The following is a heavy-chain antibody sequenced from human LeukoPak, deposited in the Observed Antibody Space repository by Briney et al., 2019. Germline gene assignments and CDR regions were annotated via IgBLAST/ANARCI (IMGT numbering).Heavy chain of an antibody. Sequence: PGGSLRLSCAASGFTFSTYGMHWVRQAPGKGLEWVAFIRYDGSNKYYADSVKGRFTISRDNSKNTLFVQMSSLRAEDTAVYYCANRAYDSSGYYYGNFDYWGQGTLVTVSS. D-gene: IGHD3-22*01. CDR3: ANRAYDSSGYYYGNFDY. CDR1: GFTFSTYG. J-gene: IGHJ4*02. CDR2: IRYDGSNK. V-gene: IGHV3-30*02.